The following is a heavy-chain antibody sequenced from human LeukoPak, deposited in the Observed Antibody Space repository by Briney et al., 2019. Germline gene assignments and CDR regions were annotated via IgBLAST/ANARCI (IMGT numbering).Heavy chain of an antibody. V-gene: IGHV3-7*01. CDR3: AKDPYSSAWFSRDWFDP. CDR1: GFSFTTYW. J-gene: IGHJ5*02. CDR2: IKQDGTEK. D-gene: IGHD6-13*01. Sequence: GGSLRLSCAASGFSFTTYWMGWVRQAPGKGLEWVANIKQDGTEKYYVDSVKGRFTISRDNAKNSLYLQMNSLRVEDTAVYYCAKDPYSSAWFSRDWFDPWGQGTLVTVSS.